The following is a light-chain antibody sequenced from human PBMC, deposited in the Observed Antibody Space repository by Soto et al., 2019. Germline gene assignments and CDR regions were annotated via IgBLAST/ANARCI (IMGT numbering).Light chain of an antibody. V-gene: IGKV1-6*01. CDR2: AAS. CDR3: LQEINYTWT. Sequence: AIQWTQSPSSLSASAGARVTIPCRASQDIGIYLAWYQKKPGKDPNILIYAASTLQRGVPSRFSGSGSGTDFNLAISRLQTEDFATYECLQEINYTWTFGRGTKVDIK. CDR1: QDIGIY. J-gene: IGKJ1*01.